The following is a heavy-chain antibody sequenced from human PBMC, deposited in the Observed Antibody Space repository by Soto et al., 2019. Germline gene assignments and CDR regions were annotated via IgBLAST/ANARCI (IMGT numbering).Heavy chain of an antibody. CDR1: GFSLTSNEMR. CDR2: IDWDGEK. J-gene: IGHJ4*02. Sequence: SGPTLVNPTQTLTLTCTFSGFSLTSNEMRVTWIRQPPGKALEWLARIDWDGEKFYSSSLRTRLTISKDSSKNQVVLTMTNMDPVDKANYYCARNTNTGTDYWGQGTLVTVSS. D-gene: IGHD1-1*01. CDR3: ARNTNTGTDY. V-gene: IGHV2-70*04.